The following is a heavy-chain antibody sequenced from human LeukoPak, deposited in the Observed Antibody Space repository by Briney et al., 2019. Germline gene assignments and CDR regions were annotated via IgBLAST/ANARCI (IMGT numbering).Heavy chain of an antibody. CDR2: FDPEDGET. J-gene: IGHJ6*03. D-gene: IGHD3-22*01. V-gene: IGHV1-24*01. Sequence: ASVKVSCKVSGYTLTELSMHWVRQAPGKGLEWMGGFDPEDGETIYAQKFQGRVTMTEDTSTDTAYMELSSLRSEDTAVYYCATGSGHDSSGHYYRYYYYYMDVWGKGTTVTVSS. CDR3: ATGSGHDSSGHYYRYYYYYMDV. CDR1: GYTLTELS.